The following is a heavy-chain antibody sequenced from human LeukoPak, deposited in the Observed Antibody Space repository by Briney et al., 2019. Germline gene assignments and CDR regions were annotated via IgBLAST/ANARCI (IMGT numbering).Heavy chain of an antibody. J-gene: IGHJ4*02. Sequence: GASVKVSCKASGGTFSSYAISWVRQAPGQGLEWMGGIIPIFGTANYAQKFQGRVTITADKSTSTAYMELSSLRSEDTAVYYCATDDYGTGVGGYWGQGTLVTVSS. V-gene: IGHV1-69*06. CDR3: ATDDYGTGVGGY. CDR1: GGTFSSYA. CDR2: IIPIFGTA. D-gene: IGHD3-10*01.